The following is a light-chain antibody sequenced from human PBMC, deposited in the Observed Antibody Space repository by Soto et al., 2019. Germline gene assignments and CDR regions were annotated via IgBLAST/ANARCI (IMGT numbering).Light chain of an antibody. J-gene: IGKJ2*01. Sequence: DIQVTQSPSSLSASVGDRVTISCRASQSISTYLNWYQHKPGKAPKLLIHAVSSLRSGVPSRFSGSGSGTDFTLTISSLQPEDFATYYCQQSYSTPYTFGQGTKVDIK. V-gene: IGKV1-39*01. CDR1: QSISTY. CDR2: AVS. CDR3: QQSYSTPYT.